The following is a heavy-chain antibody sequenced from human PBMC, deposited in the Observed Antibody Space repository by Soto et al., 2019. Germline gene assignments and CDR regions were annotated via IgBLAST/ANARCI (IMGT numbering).Heavy chain of an antibody. CDR2: IYPGDSDT. CDR1: GYSFTSYW. D-gene: IGHD2-21*02. CDR3: ARQPEGGDPYYYYGMDV. Sequence: PGESLKISCKGSGYSFTSYWIGWVRQMPGKGLEWMGIIYPGDSDTRYSPSFQGQVTISADKSISTAYLQWSSLKASDTAMYYCARQPEGGDPYYYYGMDVWRQGTAVTVSS. V-gene: IGHV5-51*01. J-gene: IGHJ6*02.